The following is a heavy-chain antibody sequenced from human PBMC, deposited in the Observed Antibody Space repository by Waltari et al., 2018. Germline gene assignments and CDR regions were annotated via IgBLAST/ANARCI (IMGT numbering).Heavy chain of an antibody. Sequence: EVQLVESGGGLVQPGGSLRLSCAASGFTFCSDWMHWVRQAPGKGLVWVSRINSDGSTTGYADSVKGRFTISRDNTKNTLSLQMNSLRDEDTAVYYCAVYLRSSPFDPWGQGTLVTVSS. D-gene: IGHD5-12*01. J-gene: IGHJ5*02. CDR1: GFTFCSDW. CDR2: INSDGSTT. CDR3: AVYLRSSPFDP. V-gene: IGHV3-74*01.